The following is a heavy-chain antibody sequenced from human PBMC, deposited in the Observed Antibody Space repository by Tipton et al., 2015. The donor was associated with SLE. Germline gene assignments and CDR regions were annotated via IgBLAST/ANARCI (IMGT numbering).Heavy chain of an antibody. CDR3: ARGGISHDHSGSFDQ. CDR2: INHSGST. Sequence: TLSLTCAVYGGSFSGYYWSWIRQPPGKGLEWIGEINHSGSTNYNPSLKSRVTISVDTSKNQFSLKLSSVTAADTAIYYCARGGISHDHSGSFDQWGQGILVTASS. D-gene: IGHD6-19*01. J-gene: IGHJ5*02. CDR1: GGSFSGYY. V-gene: IGHV4-34*01.